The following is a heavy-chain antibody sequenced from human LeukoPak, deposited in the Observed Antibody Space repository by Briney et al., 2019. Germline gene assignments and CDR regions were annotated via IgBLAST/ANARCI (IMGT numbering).Heavy chain of an antibody. CDR3: AKGYTFHGVAHDSGYFDY. CDR1: GFTFGDYT. Sequence: GRSLRLSCVTSGFTFGDYTMHWVRQVPGKGLEWLSGITWDGGNIAYADSVKGRFTISRDNAKSSLYLQMNSLRNEDMAFYFCAKGYTFHGVAHDSGYFDYWGPGTLVTVSS. V-gene: IGHV3-9*03. J-gene: IGHJ4*02. CDR2: ITWDGGNI. D-gene: IGHD3-3*01.